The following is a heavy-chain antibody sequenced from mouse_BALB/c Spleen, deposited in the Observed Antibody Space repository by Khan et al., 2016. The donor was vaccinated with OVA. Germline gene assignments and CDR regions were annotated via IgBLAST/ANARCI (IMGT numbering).Heavy chain of an antibody. D-gene: IGHD4-1*01. CDR1: GFTFSAYG. Sequence: EVELVESGGDLVRPGGSLKLSCAASGFTFSAYGMSWVRQSPDKRLEWVATINSDGYYTYYPDNVKGRFIISRDDAKNTLYLQMSSLKSEDTAMYYCASHLTGSFAYWGQGTLVTVSA. CDR3: ASHLTGSFAY. J-gene: IGHJ3*01. CDR2: INSDGYYT. V-gene: IGHV5-6*01.